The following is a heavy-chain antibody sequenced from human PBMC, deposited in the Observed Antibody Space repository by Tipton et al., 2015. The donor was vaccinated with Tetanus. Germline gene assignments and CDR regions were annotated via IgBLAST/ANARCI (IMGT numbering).Heavy chain of an antibody. CDR3: ARGGSHFDY. CDR1: GGAFTNYA. D-gene: IGHD1-26*01. V-gene: IGHV1-18*01. J-gene: IGHJ4*02. Sequence: QVQLVQSGAEVKKPGSSVKVSCKASGGAFTNYALSWVRQAPGQGLEWVGGISTYNGNTNYVQKFQGRVTMTTDTSTNTAYMELRSLRSGDAALYYCARGGSHFDYWGQGTLVTVSS. CDR2: ISTYNGNT.